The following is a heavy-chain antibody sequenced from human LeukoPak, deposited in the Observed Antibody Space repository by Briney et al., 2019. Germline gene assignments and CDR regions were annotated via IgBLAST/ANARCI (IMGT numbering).Heavy chain of an antibody. CDR3: ARDYYDSSGYYSLYYFDY. D-gene: IGHD3-22*01. CDR2: INAGNGNT. J-gene: IGHJ4*02. V-gene: IGHV1-3*01. CDR1: GYTFTSYA. Sequence: ASVKVSCKASGYTFTSYAMHWVRQAPGQRLEWMGWINAGNGNTKYSQKFQGRVTITRDTSASTAYMELSSLRSEDTAVYCCARDYYDSSGYYSLYYFDYWGQGTLVTVSS.